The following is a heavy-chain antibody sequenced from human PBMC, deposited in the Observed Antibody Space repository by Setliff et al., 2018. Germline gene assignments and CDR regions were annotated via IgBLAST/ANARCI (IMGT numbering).Heavy chain of an antibody. J-gene: IGHJ4*02. CDR2: INQSGNT. Sequence: SETLSLTCTVYGGSFSDYYWGWIRQSPGKRPEWIAEINQSGNTNYNPSLNSRVSVSVDTPTNQFSLKVFSVTAADTAVYYCRFWSSYYKDDYWAQGTLVTVSS. V-gene: IGHV4-34*01. CDR1: GGSFSDYY. D-gene: IGHD3-3*01. CDR3: RFWSSYYKDDY.